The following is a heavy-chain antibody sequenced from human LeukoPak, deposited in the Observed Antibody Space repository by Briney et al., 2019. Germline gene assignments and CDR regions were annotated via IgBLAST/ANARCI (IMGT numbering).Heavy chain of an antibody. CDR2: INPGGGST. CDR3: ARGRAAPNDAFDI. J-gene: IGHJ3*02. V-gene: IGHV1-46*03. CDR1: GYTFTSYY. D-gene: IGHD2-15*01. Sequence: DSVKVSCKASGYTFTSYYMHWVRQAPGQGLEWMGIINPGGGSTSYALKFQGRVTMTRDTSTSTVYMELSSLRSEDTAVYYCARGRAAPNDAFDIWGQGTMVTVSS.